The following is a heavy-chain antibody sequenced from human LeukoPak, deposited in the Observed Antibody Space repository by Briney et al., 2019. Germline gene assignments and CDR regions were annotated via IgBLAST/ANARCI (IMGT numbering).Heavy chain of an antibody. CDR2: IDWDDDK. Sequence: FGPRLVNPTQTLTLTCTFSGFSLSTSGMSVSWIRQPPGKALEWLAPIDWDDDKDYCTSPKTRLTISKDTSKNQVVLTMTNMDPVDTATYYCARASYSGSPVGFDPWGQGTLVTVSS. J-gene: IGHJ5*02. D-gene: IGHD1-26*01. CDR1: GFSLSTSGMS. CDR3: ARASYSGSPVGFDP. V-gene: IGHV2-70*01.